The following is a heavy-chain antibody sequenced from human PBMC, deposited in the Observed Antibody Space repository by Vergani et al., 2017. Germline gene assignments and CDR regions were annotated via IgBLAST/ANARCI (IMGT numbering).Heavy chain of an antibody. CDR2: IYYSGST. CDR3: ANVTTIGYCSGGSCYVFDY. J-gene: IGHJ4*02. D-gene: IGHD2-15*01. CDR1: GGSISSGDYY. Sequence: QVQMQESRPGLVKRSQTLSLTCTVSGGSISSGDYYWSWIRQPPGKGLEWVGYIYYSGSTDYNPSLKSRVTISVDTSKNQFSLKLSSVTAADTAVYYCANVTTIGYCSGGSCYVFDYWGQGTLVTVSS. V-gene: IGHV4-30-4*08.